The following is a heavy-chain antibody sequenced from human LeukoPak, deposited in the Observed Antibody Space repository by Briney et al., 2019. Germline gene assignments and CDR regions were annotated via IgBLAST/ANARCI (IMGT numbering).Heavy chain of an antibody. CDR1: GGSISSYY. Sequence: PSETLSLTCTVSGGSISSYYWSWIRQPPGKGLEWIGYIYYSGSTNYNPSLKSRVTISVDTSKNQSSLKLSSVTAADTAVYYCARDKGYYYYGMDVWGQGTTVTVSS. J-gene: IGHJ6*02. V-gene: IGHV4-59*01. CDR3: ARDKGYYYYGMDV. CDR2: IYYSGST.